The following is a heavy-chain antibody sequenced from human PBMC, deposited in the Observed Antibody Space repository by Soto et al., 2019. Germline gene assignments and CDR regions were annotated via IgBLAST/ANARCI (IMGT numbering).Heavy chain of an antibody. V-gene: IGHV1-3*01. D-gene: IGHD3-10*01. J-gene: IGHJ5*02. CDR2: INAGDGNT. Sequence: ASVKVSCKASGDTFTRFAMHWVRQAPGQRLEWMGWINAGDGNTKYSQKFQGRVTITRDTSASTAYMELNSLRAEDTAVYYCARLGPYASGTYSFRHNRFDPWGQGTLVTVSS. CDR1: GDTFTRFA. CDR3: ARLGPYASGTYSFRHNRFDP.